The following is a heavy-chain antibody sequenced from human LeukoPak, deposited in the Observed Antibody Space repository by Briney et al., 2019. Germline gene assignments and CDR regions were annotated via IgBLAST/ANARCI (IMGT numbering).Heavy chain of an antibody. CDR2: IYHSGST. D-gene: IGHD6-19*01. V-gene: IGHV4-38-2*01. Sequence: SEILSLTFAVYGYSISSGYYWGWIRQPPGKGLEWIGSIYHSGSTYYNPSLKSRVTISVDTSKNQFSLKLSSVTAADTAVYCCTRGLEQWMVGHYFYYMDVWGKGTAVTVSS. CDR3: TRGLEQWMVGHYFYYMDV. J-gene: IGHJ6*03. CDR1: GYSISSGYY.